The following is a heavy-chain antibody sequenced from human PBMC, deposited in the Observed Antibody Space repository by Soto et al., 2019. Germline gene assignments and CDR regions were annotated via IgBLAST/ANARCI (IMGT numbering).Heavy chain of an antibody. CDR2: IIPIFGTA. J-gene: IGHJ6*02. Sequence: SVNVSCKASGGTFSSYAISWVRQAPGQGLEWMGGIIPIFGTANYAQKFQGRVTITADESTSTAYMELSSLRSEDTAVYYCARDPLTIFGVDYYYYGMDVWGQGTTVTVSS. CDR3: ARDPLTIFGVDYYYYGMDV. V-gene: IGHV1-69*13. D-gene: IGHD3-3*01. CDR1: GGTFSSYA.